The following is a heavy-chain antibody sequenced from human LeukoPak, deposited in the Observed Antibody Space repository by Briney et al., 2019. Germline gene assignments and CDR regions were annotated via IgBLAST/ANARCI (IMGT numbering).Heavy chain of an antibody. D-gene: IGHD5-12*01. Sequence: GGSLRLSCAASGFTFSSYAMHWVRQAPGKGLEWVAVISYDGSNKYYADSVKGRFTISRDNSKNTLYLQMNSLRAEDTAVYYCARTFGEYSGYVDYWGQGTLVTVSS. V-gene: IGHV3-30-3*01. J-gene: IGHJ4*02. CDR1: GFTFSSYA. CDR3: ARTFGEYSGYVDY. CDR2: ISYDGSNK.